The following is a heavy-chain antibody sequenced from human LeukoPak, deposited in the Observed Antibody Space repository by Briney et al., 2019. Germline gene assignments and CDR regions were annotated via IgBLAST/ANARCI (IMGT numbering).Heavy chain of an antibody. CDR1: GYSLTELS. V-gene: IGHV1-24*01. J-gene: IGHJ4*02. CDR2: FDPQDGGT. CDR3: ATESSGWSGGTPYYFDY. Sequence: AAVKVSCKFSGYSLTELSMHWVRQAPGKGLEWMGGFDPQDGGTIYAQKFQGRVTMTEDTSTDTAYMDLSSLRSEDTAVYYCATESSGWSGGTPYYFDYWGQGTLVTVSS. D-gene: IGHD6-19*01.